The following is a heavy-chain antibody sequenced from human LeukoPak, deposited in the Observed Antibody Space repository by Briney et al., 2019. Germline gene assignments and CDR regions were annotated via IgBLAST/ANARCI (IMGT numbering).Heavy chain of an antibody. D-gene: IGHD2-2*01. J-gene: IGHJ3*02. Sequence: GGSLRLSCAASGFTFSSYAMSWVRQAPGKGLEWVSAISGSGGSTYYADSVKGRFTISRDNSKNTLYLQMNSLRAEDTAVYYCAKDRRRLWALIVVVPAAQPSLAFDIWGQGTMVTVSS. CDR2: ISGSGGST. CDR1: GFTFSSYA. CDR3: AKDRRRLWALIVVVPAAQPSLAFDI. V-gene: IGHV3-23*01.